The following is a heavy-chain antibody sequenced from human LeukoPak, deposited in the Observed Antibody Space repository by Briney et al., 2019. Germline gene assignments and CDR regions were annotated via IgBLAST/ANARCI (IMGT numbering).Heavy chain of an antibody. D-gene: IGHD3-10*01. J-gene: IGHJ4*02. CDR2: ISGDGRNI. V-gene: IGHV3-74*01. CDR1: GFTFSSYW. CDR3: AKIASDYYGSGNPS. Sequence: GGSLRLSCVASGFTFSSYWMHWVRQDPRKGLVWVSRISGDGRNINYADSVRGRFTISRDNAKNTLYLQMNTLRVEDTALYCCAKIASDYYGSGNPSWGQGTLVTVSS.